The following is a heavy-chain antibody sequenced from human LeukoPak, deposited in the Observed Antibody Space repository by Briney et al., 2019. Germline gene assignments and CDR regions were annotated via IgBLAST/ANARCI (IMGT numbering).Heavy chain of an antibody. CDR3: AKDRGALGELLAIFDN. CDR2: ISGTTSNT. Sequence: PGASLRPSCAAAGFTFSSYAMTWVRQPPGKWLEWVSSISGTTSNTYYADSVKGRFSISRDNSKNPLYLQMDSLRAEDTAVYYCAKDRGALGELLAIFDNWGQGTLVTVSS. D-gene: IGHD3-10*01. V-gene: IGHV3-23*01. J-gene: IGHJ4*02. CDR1: GFTFSSYA.